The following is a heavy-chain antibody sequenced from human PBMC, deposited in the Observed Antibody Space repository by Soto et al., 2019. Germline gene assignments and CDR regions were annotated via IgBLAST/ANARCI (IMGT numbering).Heavy chain of an antibody. CDR1: GYFFSSYA. CDR2: INGVNGNI. Sequence: GASVKVSCKASGYFFSSYAIHWVRQAPGRRLEWMGWINGVNGNIKYSENFQGRVTLSRDTSASTAYMEVSSLRSEDTAVYYCARVRRVQYSGYLGWFDPWGQGTLVTVSS. V-gene: IGHV1-3*01. CDR3: ARVRRVQYSGYLGWFDP. D-gene: IGHD5-12*01. J-gene: IGHJ5*02.